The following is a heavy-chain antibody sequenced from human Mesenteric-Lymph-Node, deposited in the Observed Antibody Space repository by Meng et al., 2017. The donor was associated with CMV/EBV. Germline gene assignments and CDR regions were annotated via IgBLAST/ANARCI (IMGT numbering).Heavy chain of an antibody. Sequence: GESLKISCAASGFTFSRNDMRWVRQPIGKGLEWVSGIDINGATYYPGSVKGRFTISRENAKNSLYLQMNSLRAEDTAVYYCARELGTPGYWYFDLWGRGTLVTVSS. D-gene: IGHD7-27*01. J-gene: IGHJ2*01. V-gene: IGHV3-13*01. CDR1: GFTFSRND. CDR3: ARELGTPGYWYFDL. CDR2: IDINGAT.